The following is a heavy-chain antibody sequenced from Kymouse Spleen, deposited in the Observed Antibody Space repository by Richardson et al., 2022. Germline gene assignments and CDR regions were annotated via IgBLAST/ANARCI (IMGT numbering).Heavy chain of an antibody. Sequence: QVQLVESGGGVVQPGRSLRLSCAASGFTFSSYGMHWVRQAPGKGLEWVAVISYDGSNKYYADSVKGRFTISRDNSKNTLYLQMNSLRAEDTAVYYCAKTLRYFDWLLYYWGQGTLVTVSS. CDR1: GFTFSSYG. J-gene: IGHJ4*02. V-gene: IGHV3-30*18. D-gene: IGHD3-9*01. CDR2: ISYDGSNK. CDR3: AKTLRYFDWLLYY.